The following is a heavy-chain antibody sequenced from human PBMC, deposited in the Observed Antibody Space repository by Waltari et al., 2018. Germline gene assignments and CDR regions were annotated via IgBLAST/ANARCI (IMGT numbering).Heavy chain of an antibody. Sequence: QVQLQESGPGLVKASQTLSLTCTVPGASLSSGDYCWNWIRQHPGKGLEWIGYISYSGSTYYNPSLNSRVTISVETSQNQFSLKLSSVTAADTAVYYCARATFGDLFLFDFWGPGTLVSVSS. V-gene: IGHV4-31*03. J-gene: IGHJ4*02. CDR3: ARATFGDLFLFDF. D-gene: IGHD3-10*01. CDR1: GASLSSGDYC. CDR2: ISYSGST.